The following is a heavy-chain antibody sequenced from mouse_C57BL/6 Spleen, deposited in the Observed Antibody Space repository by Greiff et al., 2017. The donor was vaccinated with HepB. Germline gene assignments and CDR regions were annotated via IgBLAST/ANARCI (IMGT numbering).Heavy chain of an antibody. D-gene: IGHD1-1*01. J-gene: IGHJ4*01. V-gene: IGHV3-6*01. CDR2: ISYDGSN. CDR3: ARESITTVVAHYAMDY. Sequence: EVQLVESGPGLVKPSQSLSLTCSVTGYSITSGYYWNWIRQFPGNKLEWMGYISYDGSNNYNPSLKNRISITRDTSKNQFFLKLNSVTTEDTATYYCARESITTVVAHYAMDYWGQGTSVTVSS. CDR1: GYSITSGYY.